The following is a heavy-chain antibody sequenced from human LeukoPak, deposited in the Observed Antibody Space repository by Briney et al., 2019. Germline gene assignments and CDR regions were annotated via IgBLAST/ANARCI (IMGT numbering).Heavy chain of an antibody. Sequence: ASVKVSCKASGYTFTGYYMHWVRQAPGQGLEWMGGIIPIFGTANYAQKFQGRVTITADESTSTAYMELSSLRSEDTAVYYCARDPEPGTTGTGDYWGQGTLVTVSS. CDR1: GYTFTGYY. CDR2: IIPIFGTA. V-gene: IGHV1-69*13. J-gene: IGHJ4*02. CDR3: ARDPEPGTTGTGDY. D-gene: IGHD1-1*01.